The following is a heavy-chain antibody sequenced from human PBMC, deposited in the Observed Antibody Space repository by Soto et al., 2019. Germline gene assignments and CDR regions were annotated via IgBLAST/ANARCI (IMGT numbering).Heavy chain of an antibody. D-gene: IGHD3-3*01. V-gene: IGHV3-33*01. J-gene: IGHJ6*02. CDR3: ARDLVTIFGVLIPSGGMDV. CDR2: IWYDGSNK. CDR1: GFTFSSYG. Sequence: PGGSLRLSCAASGFTFSSYGMHWVRQAPGKGLEWVAVIWYDGSNKYYADSVKGRFTISRDNSKNTLYLQMNSLRAEDTAVYYCARDLVTIFGVLIPSGGMDVWGQGTTVTVSS.